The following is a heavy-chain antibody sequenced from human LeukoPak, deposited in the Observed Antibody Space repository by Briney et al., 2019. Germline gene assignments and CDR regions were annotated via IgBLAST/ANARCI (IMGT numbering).Heavy chain of an antibody. V-gene: IGHV5-51*01. CDR1: GYSFTSYW. CDR2: IYPGDSDT. Sequence: GESLKISCKGSGYSFTSYWIGWVRQMPGKGLEWMGIIYPGDSDTRYSPSFQGQVTISADKSISTAYLQWSSLKASDTAMYYCARRGYSYGFDPYFDYWGQGTLVTVSS. D-gene: IGHD5-18*01. J-gene: IGHJ4*02. CDR3: ARRGYSYGFDPYFDY.